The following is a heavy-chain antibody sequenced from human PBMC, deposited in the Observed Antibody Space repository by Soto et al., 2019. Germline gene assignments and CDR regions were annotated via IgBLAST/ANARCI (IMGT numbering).Heavy chain of an antibody. J-gene: IGHJ6*02. Sequence: GASVKVSCKASGYTFTSYDINWVRQATGQGLEYLGWMNPNSGNTGYVQKFQGRVTLTRNTSISTAYMELSSLRSEDTAVYYCARHDCISSSCYYYYYYGMDVWGQGTTVTVSS. CDR3: ARHDCISSSCYYYYYYGMDV. CDR2: MNPNSGNT. CDR1: GYTFTSYD. D-gene: IGHD2-15*01. V-gene: IGHV1-8*02.